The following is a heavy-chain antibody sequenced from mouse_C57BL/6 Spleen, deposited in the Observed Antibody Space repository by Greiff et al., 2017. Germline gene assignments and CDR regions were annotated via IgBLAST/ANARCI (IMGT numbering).Heavy chain of an antibody. CDR2: IWGDGST. CDR1: GFSLTSYG. D-gene: IGHD2-12*01. J-gene: IGHJ1*03. CDR3: AKPERGLYDEDGCLYFDV. V-gene: IGHV2-3*01. Sequence: VKLVESGPGLVAPSQSLSITCTVSGFSLTSYGVSWVRQPPGKGLEWLGVIWGDGSTNYHSALISRLSISKDNSKSQVFLTLNSLQTDDTATYYCAKPERGLYDEDGCLYFDVWGTGTTVTVSS.